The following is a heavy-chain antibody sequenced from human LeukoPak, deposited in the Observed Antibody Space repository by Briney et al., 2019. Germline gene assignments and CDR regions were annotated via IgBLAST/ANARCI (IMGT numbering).Heavy chain of an antibody. CDR2: IIPIFGTA. CDR3: ARGPDGYNSAYDDY. CDR1: GGTFSSYA. Sequence: ASVKVSCKASGGTFSSYAISWVRQAPGQGLEWMGGIIPIFGTANYAQKFQGRVTITADESTSTAYMELSSLRSEDTAVYYCARGPDGYNSAYDDYWGQGTLVTVSS. D-gene: IGHD5-24*01. V-gene: IGHV1-69*13. J-gene: IGHJ4*02.